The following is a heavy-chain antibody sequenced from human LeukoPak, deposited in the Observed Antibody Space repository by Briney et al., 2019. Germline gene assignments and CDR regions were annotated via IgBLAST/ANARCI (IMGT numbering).Heavy chain of an antibody. CDR1: GYTFTSYY. Sequence: ASVKVSCKASGYTFTSYYMHWVRQAPGKGLEWMGGFDPEDGETIYAQKFQGRVTMTEDTSTDTAYMELSSLRSEDTAVYYCATAYYYGSGSPDYWGQGTLVTVSS. CDR3: ATAYYYGSGSPDY. J-gene: IGHJ4*02. D-gene: IGHD3-10*01. V-gene: IGHV1-24*01. CDR2: FDPEDGET.